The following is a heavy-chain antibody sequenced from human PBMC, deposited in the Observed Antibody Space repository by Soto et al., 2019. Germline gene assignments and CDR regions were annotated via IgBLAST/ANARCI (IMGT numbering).Heavy chain of an antibody. CDR2: IYETGKT. J-gene: IGHJ4*02. Sequence: SETLSLTCTVFGYSITTAYHWGWIRQPPGKGLEWIGAIYETGKTYYSPSLKSRLTISVDTSKNQFSLKLSSVTAADTAVYYCSRQSYITLFGVALRGMHYSGQGHLVTASS. D-gene: IGHD3-3*01. CDR3: SRQSYITLFGVALRGMHY. V-gene: IGHV4-38-2*02. CDR1: GYSITTAYH.